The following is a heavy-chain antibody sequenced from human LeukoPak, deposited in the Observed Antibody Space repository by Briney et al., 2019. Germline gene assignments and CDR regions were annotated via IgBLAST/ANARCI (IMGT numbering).Heavy chain of an antibody. J-gene: IGHJ5*02. CDR3: ATSSDFKTAPYDL. Sequence: SETLSLTCTVSGDSISRYCWSWVRQPPGKGLEWIGYIYTSGSTDYNPSLKSRVTISVDTSKNQFSMELRFLTAADTAVYYCATSSDFKTAPYDLWGQGTLVTVSS. D-gene: IGHD3-3*01. CDR1: GDSISRYC. V-gene: IGHV4-4*09. CDR2: IYTSGST.